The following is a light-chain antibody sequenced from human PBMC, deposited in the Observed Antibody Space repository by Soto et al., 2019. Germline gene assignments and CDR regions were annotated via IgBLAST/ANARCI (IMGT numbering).Light chain of an antibody. CDR2: GAS. Sequence: EIVMTQSPATLSVSPGERATLSCRASQSVSSNLAWYQQKPGQAPRLRIYGASTRATGIPARFSGSESGTEFTLTISSLQSEDFAVYYCQQYNNWPGITFGQGTRLEIK. CDR3: QQYNNWPGIT. J-gene: IGKJ5*01. V-gene: IGKV3-15*01. CDR1: QSVSSN.